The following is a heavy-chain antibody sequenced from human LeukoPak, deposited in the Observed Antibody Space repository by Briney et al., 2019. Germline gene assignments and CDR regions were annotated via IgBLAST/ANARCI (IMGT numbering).Heavy chain of an antibody. V-gene: IGHV1-18*01. CDR2: ISACNGNT. J-gene: IGHJ4*02. Sequence: ASVKVSCKASGYTFTSYGISWVRQAPGQGLEWMGWISACNGNTNYAQKLQGRVTMTTDTSTSTAYMELRSLRSDDTAVYYCARATYYYDSSAYYQHDYWGQGTLVTVSS. CDR1: GYTFTSYG. CDR3: ARATYYYDSSAYYQHDY. D-gene: IGHD3-22*01.